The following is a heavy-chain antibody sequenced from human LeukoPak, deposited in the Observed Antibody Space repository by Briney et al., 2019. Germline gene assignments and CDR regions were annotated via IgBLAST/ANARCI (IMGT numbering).Heavy chain of an antibody. CDR3: ARDRTKYDSSYWHFDL. V-gene: IGHV3-53*01. J-gene: IGHJ2*01. CDR1: GFTVSTNY. CDR2: IYSAGTT. Sequence: RAGGSLRLSCAASGFTVSTNYMTWVRQAPGKGLEWVSVIYSAGTTYYADSVKGRFTISRDISKNTLYLQMNSLRAEDTAVYYCARDRTKYDSSYWHFDLWGRGTLVTVSS. D-gene: IGHD3-22*01.